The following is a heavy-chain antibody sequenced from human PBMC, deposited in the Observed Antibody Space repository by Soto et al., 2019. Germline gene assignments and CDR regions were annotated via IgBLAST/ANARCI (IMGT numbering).Heavy chain of an antibody. CDR1: GGSISSYY. D-gene: IGHD6-13*01. CDR2: IYYSGST. J-gene: IGHJ5*02. Sequence: PSETLSLTCTVSGGSISSYYWSWIRQPPGKGLEWIGYIYYSGSTNYNPSLKSRVTISVDTSKNQFSLKLSSVTAADTAVYYCARAGQGIAAAGSRVKFDHWGQGTLVTVSS. V-gene: IGHV4-59*01. CDR3: ARAGQGIAAAGSRVKFDH.